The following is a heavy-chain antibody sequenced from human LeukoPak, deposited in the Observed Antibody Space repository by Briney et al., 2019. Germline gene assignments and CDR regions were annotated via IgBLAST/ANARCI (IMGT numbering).Heavy chain of an antibody. D-gene: IGHD1-26*01. J-gene: IGHJ3*02. Sequence: GGSLRLSCVASGFTFSDYYMSWIRQAPGKGLEWVSYISSSSSYTNYADSVKGRFTISRDNAKNSLYLQMNSLRAEDTAVYYCARDMNRVGATTGYAFDIWGQGTMVTVSS. CDR3: ARDMNRVGATTGYAFDI. CDR2: ISSSSSYT. V-gene: IGHV3-11*06. CDR1: GFTFSDYY.